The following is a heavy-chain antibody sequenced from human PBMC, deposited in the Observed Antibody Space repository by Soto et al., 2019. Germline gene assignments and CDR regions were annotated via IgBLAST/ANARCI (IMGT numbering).Heavy chain of an antibody. V-gene: IGHV4-4*02. CDR3: ARDQRYSSSQGLFDP. D-gene: IGHD6-13*01. Sequence: QVKLQESGPGLVKPSGTLSLTCAVSGGSISSSNWWSWVRQPPGKGLEWIGEIYHSGSTNYNPSLKSRGTISVDKSKNQFSLKLSSVTAADTAVYYCARDQRYSSSQGLFDPWGQGTLVTVSS. J-gene: IGHJ5*02. CDR2: IYHSGST. CDR1: GGSISSSNW.